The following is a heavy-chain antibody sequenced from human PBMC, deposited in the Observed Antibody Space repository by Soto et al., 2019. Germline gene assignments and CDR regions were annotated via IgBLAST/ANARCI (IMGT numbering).Heavy chain of an antibody. Sequence: GASVNVSCKASGGTFSRYAIIWVRQAPGRGLEWMGGLIPIFGTENYAQKFQGRVTITADDSTSTAYMELSSLRSEDTAVYYCAVGYYYDSSGYYEVDPWGQGTLVTVSS. CDR3: AVGYYYDSSGYYEVDP. J-gene: IGHJ5*02. CDR1: GGTFSRYA. V-gene: IGHV1-69*13. D-gene: IGHD3-22*01. CDR2: LIPIFGTE.